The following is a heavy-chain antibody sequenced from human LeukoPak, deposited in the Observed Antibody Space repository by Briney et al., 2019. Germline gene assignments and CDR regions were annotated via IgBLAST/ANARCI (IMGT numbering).Heavy chain of an antibody. V-gene: IGHV3-30*04. D-gene: IGHD1-1*01. CDR1: GFTFSSYA. Sequence: GRSLRLSCAASGFTFSSYAMHWVRQAPGKGLEWVAGISCDGSNKYYADSGKGRFTIPRDNPKHPLYLQMNSLRAEDTAAHHCARELRGAQLERDTAFDIWGQGTMVTLSS. CDR3: ARELRGAQLERDTAFDI. CDR2: ISCDGSNK. J-gene: IGHJ3*02.